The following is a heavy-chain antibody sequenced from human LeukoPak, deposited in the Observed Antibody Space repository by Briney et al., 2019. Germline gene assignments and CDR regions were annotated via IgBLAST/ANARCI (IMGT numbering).Heavy chain of an antibody. CDR1: GGSISSGSYY. Sequence: SQPLSLTSTVSGGSISSGSYYWSCIRPPAGKGLEWIGRIYTSGSTNYNPSLKSRVTISVDTSKNQFSLKLSSVTAADTAVYYCARSVSPWGQGTLVTVSS. V-gene: IGHV4-61*02. CDR2: IYTSGST. J-gene: IGHJ4*02. D-gene: IGHD5/OR15-5a*01. CDR3: ARSVSP.